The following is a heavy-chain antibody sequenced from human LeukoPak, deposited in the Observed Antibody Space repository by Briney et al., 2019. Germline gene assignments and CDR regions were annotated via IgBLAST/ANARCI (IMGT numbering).Heavy chain of an antibody. CDR2: ISYDGSNK. Sequence: GGSLRLSCAASGFTFSSYAMHWVRQAPGKGLEWVAVISYDGSNKYYADSVKGRFTISRDNSKNTLYLQMNSLRAEDTAVYYCAKDRTGGNVDYWGQGTLVTVSS. CDR3: AKDRTGGNVDY. CDR1: GFTFSSYA. D-gene: IGHD4-23*01. V-gene: IGHV3-30-3*01. J-gene: IGHJ4*02.